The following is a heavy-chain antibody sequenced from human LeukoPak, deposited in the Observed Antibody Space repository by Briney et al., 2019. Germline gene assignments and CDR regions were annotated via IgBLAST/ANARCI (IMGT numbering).Heavy chain of an antibody. J-gene: IGHJ4*02. V-gene: IGHV5-51*01. CDR2: IYPSDSDT. Sequence: GESLKISCKTSGYNFTTYWIGWVRQMPGKGLEWMGIIYPSDSDTRYSPSFQGQVTISADKSISTAYLHWNSLKASDSAMYYCASSHISGSSYNGLHYWGQGTLVTVSS. CDR3: ASSHISGSSYNGLHY. CDR1: GYNFTTYW. D-gene: IGHD3-10*01.